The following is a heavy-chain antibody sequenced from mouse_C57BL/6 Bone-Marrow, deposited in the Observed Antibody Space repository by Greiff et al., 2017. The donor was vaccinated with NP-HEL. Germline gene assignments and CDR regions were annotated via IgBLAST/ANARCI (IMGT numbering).Heavy chain of an antibody. J-gene: IGHJ1*03. CDR1: GYTFTEYT. CDR2: FYPGSGSI. Sequence: VQLQQSGAELVKPGASVKLSCKASGYTFTEYTIHWVKPRSGQGLEWIGWFYPGSGSIKYNEKFKDKATLTADKSSSTVYMDLSRLTSEDSAVYFSARHGDYFGSSYWYFDVWGTGTTVTVSS. V-gene: IGHV1-62-2*01. CDR3: ARHGDYFGSSYWYFDV. D-gene: IGHD1-1*01.